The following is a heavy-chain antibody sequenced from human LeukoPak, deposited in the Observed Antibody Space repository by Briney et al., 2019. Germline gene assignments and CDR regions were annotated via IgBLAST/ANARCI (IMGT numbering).Heavy chain of an antibody. D-gene: IGHD5-12*01. CDR2: IIPIFGTA. J-gene: IGHJ4*02. CDR3: ARSSVATIHRYFDY. CDR1: GGTFSSYA. Sequence: ASVTVSCKASGGTFSSYAISWVRQAPGQGLEWMGGIIPIFGTANYAQKFQGRVTITTDESTSTAYMELSSLRSEDTAVYYCARSSVATIHRYFDYWGQGTLVTVSS. V-gene: IGHV1-69*05.